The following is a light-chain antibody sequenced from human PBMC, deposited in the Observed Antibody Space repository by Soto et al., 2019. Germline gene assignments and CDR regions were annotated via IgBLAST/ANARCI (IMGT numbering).Light chain of an antibody. CDR3: GAWDYSLSAV. J-gene: IGLJ2*01. CDR1: KSNIGNNY. Sequence: QSVLTQPPSVSAAPGQKVTISCSGSKSNIGNNYVSWYQQLPGTAPKLLIYDNSKRPTGIPDRFSGSKSGTSATLGITGLQTGDEADYYCGAWDYSLSAVFGGGTKLTVL. CDR2: DNS. V-gene: IGLV1-51*01.